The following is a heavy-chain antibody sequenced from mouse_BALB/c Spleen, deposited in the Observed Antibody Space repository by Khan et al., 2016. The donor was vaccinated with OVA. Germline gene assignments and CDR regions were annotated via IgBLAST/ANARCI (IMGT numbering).Heavy chain of an antibody. J-gene: IGHJ3*01. CDR2: ISPGSGDT. CDR3: ARRSYFGYTFAY. Sequence: VQLQESGAELARPGASVKLSCKASGYTFTDYYINWVKQRTGQGLEWIGEISPGSGDTYYNEKFKGKATLTADKSSSTVYMQLSSLTAEASAVYFCARRSYFGYTFAYWGQGTLVTVSA. V-gene: IGHV1-77*01. CDR1: GYTFTDYY. D-gene: IGHD1-2*01.